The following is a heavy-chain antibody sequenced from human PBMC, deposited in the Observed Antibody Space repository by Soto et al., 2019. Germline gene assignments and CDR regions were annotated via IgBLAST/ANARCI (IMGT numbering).Heavy chain of an antibody. CDR1: GGTFSSYA. V-gene: IGHV1-69*13. Sequence: GASLKVSCKASGGTFSSYAISWVRQAPGQGLEWMGGIIPIFGTANYAQKFQGRVTITADESTSTAYMELSSLGSEDTAVYYCARDPYSSPIYYYYGMDVWGQGTTVTVSS. CDR3: ARDPYSSPIYYYYGMDV. D-gene: IGHD6-13*01. J-gene: IGHJ6*02. CDR2: IIPIFGTA.